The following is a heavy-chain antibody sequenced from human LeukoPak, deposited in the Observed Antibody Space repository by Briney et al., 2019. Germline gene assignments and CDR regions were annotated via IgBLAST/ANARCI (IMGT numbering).Heavy chain of an antibody. D-gene: IGHD6-19*01. V-gene: IGHV4-34*01. CDR1: GGSFNGYY. Sequence: SETLSLTCAVYGGSFNGYYWSWIRQPPGKGLEWIVEINHSGNTNYNPSLKSRVTISVDTSKNQFSLKLSSVTAADTAVYYCARGKSSASSPTVAGTPPPFDYWGQGTLVTVSS. CDR3: ARGKSSASSPTVAGTPPPFDY. J-gene: IGHJ4*02. CDR2: INHSGNT.